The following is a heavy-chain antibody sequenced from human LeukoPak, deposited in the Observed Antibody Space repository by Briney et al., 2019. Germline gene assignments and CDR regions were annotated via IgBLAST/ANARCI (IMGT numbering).Heavy chain of an antibody. CDR1: GGSFSGYY. V-gene: IGHV4-34*01. CDR2: INHSGIT. D-gene: IGHD3-3*01. CDR3: ARGVVGVIEVRVYYVDY. Sequence: SETLSLTCAVHGGSFSGYYWSWIRQPPGKGLEWIGGINHSGITNYNPSLKSRVTMSLDTSKSQFSLKLSSVTAADTALYYCARGVVGVIEVRVYYVDYWGQGTLVTVSS. J-gene: IGHJ4*02.